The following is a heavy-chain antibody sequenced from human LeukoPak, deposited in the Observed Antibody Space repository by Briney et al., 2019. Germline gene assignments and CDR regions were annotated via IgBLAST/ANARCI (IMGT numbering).Heavy chain of an antibody. D-gene: IGHD7-27*01. Sequence: AGGSLRLSCAASGFTFSSYAMHWVRQAPGKGLEWVAVISYDGSNKYYADSVKGRFTISRDNSKNTLYLQMNSLRAEDTAVYYSAREDSWGSEFRYWGQGTLVTVSS. CDR1: GFTFSSYA. CDR3: AREDSWGSEFRY. V-gene: IGHV3-30-3*01. J-gene: IGHJ4*02. CDR2: ISYDGSNK.